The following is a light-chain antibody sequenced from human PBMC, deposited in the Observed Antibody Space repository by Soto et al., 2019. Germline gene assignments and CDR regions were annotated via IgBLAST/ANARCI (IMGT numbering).Light chain of an antibody. Sequence: QSVLTQSPSVSGAPGQRVTISCTGSSSNIVVGYDVHWYQQLPGKAPKLLIYSNINRPLGVPDRFSGSRSGTSASLAITGLQAEDEADYYCQSYDSSLSGHYVFGTGTKVTVL. CDR1: SSNIVVGYD. J-gene: IGLJ1*01. V-gene: IGLV1-40*01. CDR3: QSYDSSLSGHYV. CDR2: SNI.